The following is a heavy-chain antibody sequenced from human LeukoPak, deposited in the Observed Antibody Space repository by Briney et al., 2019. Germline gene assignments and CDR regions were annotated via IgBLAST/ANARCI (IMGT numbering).Heavy chain of an antibody. CDR3: ARAEAATWFDP. V-gene: IGHV4-38-2*02. Sequence: SETLSLTCNVSGFSISTAYYWGWNRQPPGKGLEWIATIYHSGSTYYSPSLKSRVTISLDKSKNHFSLILRSVTAADTAVYYCARAEAATWFDPWGQGTLVTVSS. J-gene: IGHJ5*02. D-gene: IGHD2-15*01. CDR1: GFSISTAYY. CDR2: IYHSGST.